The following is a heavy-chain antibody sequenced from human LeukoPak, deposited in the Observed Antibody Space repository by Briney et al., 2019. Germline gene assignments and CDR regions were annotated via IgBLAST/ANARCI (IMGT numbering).Heavy chain of an antibody. CDR1: GFTFSTYN. V-gene: IGHV3-21*04. D-gene: IGHD3-22*01. Sequence: PGGTLRLSCAASGFTFSTYNMNWVRQAPGKGLEWVSSITSSSSYTFYADSVKGRFTISRDNSKNTLYLQMNSLRAEDTAVYYCAKDTRILYYYDSSGEDDYWGQGTLVTVSS. CDR3: AKDTRILYYYDSSGEDDY. CDR2: ITSSSSYT. J-gene: IGHJ4*02.